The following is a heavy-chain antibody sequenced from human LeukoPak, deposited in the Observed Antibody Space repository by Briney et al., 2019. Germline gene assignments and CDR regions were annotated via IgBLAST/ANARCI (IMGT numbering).Heavy chain of an antibody. CDR3: ARDLGIAAARPEW. J-gene: IGHJ4*02. CDR2: VIPIFGTA. D-gene: IGHD6-13*01. CDR1: GGTFSSYA. V-gene: IGHV1-69*05. Sequence: SVKVSCKASGGTFSSYAISWVRQAPGQGLEWMGRVIPIFGTANYAQKFQGRVTITTDESTSTAYMELSSLRSEDTAVYYCARDLGIAAARPEWWGQGTLVTVSS.